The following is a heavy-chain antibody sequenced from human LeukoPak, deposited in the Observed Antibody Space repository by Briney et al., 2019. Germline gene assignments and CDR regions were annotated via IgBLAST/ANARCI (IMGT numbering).Heavy chain of an antibody. J-gene: IGHJ4*02. CDR2: INPNSGGT. D-gene: IGHD6-13*01. CDR3: ASSRERIAAAGRDEFDY. V-gene: IGHV1-2*06. CDR1: GYTFTSYD. Sequence: ASVKVSCKASGYTFTSYDINWVRQAPGQGLEWMGRINPNSGGTNYAQKFQGRVTMTRDTSISTAYMELSRLRSDDTAVYYCASSRERIAAAGRDEFDYWGQGTLVTVSS.